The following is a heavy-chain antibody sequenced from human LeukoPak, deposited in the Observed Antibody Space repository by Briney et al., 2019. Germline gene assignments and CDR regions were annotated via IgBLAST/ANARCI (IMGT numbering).Heavy chain of an antibody. J-gene: IGHJ6*02. CDR1: GFTFSSYA. Sequence: TGGSLRLSCAASGFTFSSYAMSWVRQAPGKGLEWVSAISGSGGSTYYADSVKGRFTISRDNSKNTLYLQMNSLRAEDTAVYYCAKDHGYDYVPGDGMDVWGQGTTVTVSS. CDR3: AKDHGYDYVPGDGMDV. CDR2: ISGSGGST. D-gene: IGHD3-16*01. V-gene: IGHV3-23*01.